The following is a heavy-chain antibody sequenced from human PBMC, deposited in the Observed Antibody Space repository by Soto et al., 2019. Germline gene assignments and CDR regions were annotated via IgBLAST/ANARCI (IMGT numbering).Heavy chain of an antibody. Sequence: QEQLVESGGGVVQPGRSLRLSCAASGFTFSSYGLHWVRQAPGKGLEWVAVISYDGNKQYYTDSVKGRFTISRDNSRNTLFLQMNSLRAEDTAVYYCAGVPLSAGTSPPRRLYYYYGMDVWGQGTTVTVSS. D-gene: IGHD6-13*01. CDR2: ISYDGNKQ. CDR1: GFTFSSYG. CDR3: AGVPLSAGTSPPRRLYYYYGMDV. V-gene: IGHV3-30*03. J-gene: IGHJ6*02.